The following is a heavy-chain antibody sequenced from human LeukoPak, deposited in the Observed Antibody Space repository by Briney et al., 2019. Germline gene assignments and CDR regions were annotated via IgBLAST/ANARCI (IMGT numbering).Heavy chain of an antibody. CDR1: GFTFESYA. CDR3: TTDSNLDAFDI. Sequence: GSLRLSCAVSGFTFESYAMSWVRQAPGKGLEWVGRIKSKTDGGTTDYAAPVKGRFTISRDDSKNTLYLQMNSLKTEDTAVYYCTTDSNLDAFDIWGQGTMVTVSS. CDR2: IKSKTDGGTT. D-gene: IGHD2-8*01. V-gene: IGHV3-15*01. J-gene: IGHJ3*02.